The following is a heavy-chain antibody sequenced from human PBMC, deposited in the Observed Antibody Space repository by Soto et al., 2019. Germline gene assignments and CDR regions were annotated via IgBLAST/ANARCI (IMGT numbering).Heavy chain of an antibody. CDR3: ARAGLSSGSPHY. CDR1: GGTFSSYT. J-gene: IGHJ4*02. Sequence: QVQLVQSGAEVKKPGSSVKVSCKASGGTFSSYTISWVRQAPGQGLEWMGRIIPILGIANYAQKFQGRVTITADKSTSPAYMELSSLRSEDTAVYYCARAGLSSGSPHYWGQGTLVTVSS. V-gene: IGHV1-69*02. CDR2: IIPILGIA. D-gene: IGHD6-19*01.